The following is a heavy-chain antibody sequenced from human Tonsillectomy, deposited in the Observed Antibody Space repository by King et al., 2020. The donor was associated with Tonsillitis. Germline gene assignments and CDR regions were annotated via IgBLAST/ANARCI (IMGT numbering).Heavy chain of an antibody. CDR1: GFTLWDHD. Sequence: VQLVESGGGLGKPVGALRLSCASSGFTLWDHDISCIPQAPGKGLDLVSYISCSGNSPLYADSVRGRLTISRDNAKNSVDLQMNSLGAEDTAVYYCARRGHYGGYDVFDLWGQGTLVTVSS. CDR3: ARRGHYGGYDVFDL. CDR2: ISCSGNSP. D-gene: IGHD5-12*01. J-gene: IGHJ5*02. V-gene: IGHV3-11*01.